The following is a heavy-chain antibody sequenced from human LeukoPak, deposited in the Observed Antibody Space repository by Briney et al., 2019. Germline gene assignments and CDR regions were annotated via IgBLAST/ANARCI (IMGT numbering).Heavy chain of an antibody. CDR3: ARHAAVGAIGYEGC. V-gene: IGHV3-20*04. CDR1: GFTFDDYG. J-gene: IGHJ4*02. Sequence: PGGSLRLSCAASGFTFDDYGMSWVRHAPGKGLEWVSGINWNGGSTGYADSVKGRFTISRDNAKNSLYLQMNSLRAEDTALYYCARHAAVGAIGYEGCWGQGTLVTVSS. D-gene: IGHD1-26*01. CDR2: INWNGGST.